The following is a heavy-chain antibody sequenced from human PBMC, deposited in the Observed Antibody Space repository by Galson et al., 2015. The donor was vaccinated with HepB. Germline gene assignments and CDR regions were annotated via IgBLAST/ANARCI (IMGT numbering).Heavy chain of an antibody. CDR2: IIPIFGTA. CDR3: ARAQSGDYGMDV. D-gene: IGHD4-17*01. CDR1: GGTFSSYA. J-gene: IGHJ6*02. Sequence: CKASGGTFSSYAISWVRQAPGQGLEWMGGIIPIFGTANYAQKFQGRVTITADESTSTAYMELSSLRSEDTAVYYCARAQSGDYGMDVWGQGTTVTVSS. V-gene: IGHV1-69*01.